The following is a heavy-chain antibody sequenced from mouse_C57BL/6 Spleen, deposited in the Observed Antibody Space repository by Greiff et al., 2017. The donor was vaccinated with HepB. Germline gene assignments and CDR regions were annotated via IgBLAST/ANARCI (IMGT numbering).Heavy chain of an antibody. CDR1: GYTFTSYW. D-gene: IGHD1-1*01. CDR3: ARGDYYGSSLAY. CDR2: IYPSDSET. Sequence: QVQLQQPGAELVRPGSSVKLSCKASGYTFTSYWMDWVKQRPGQGLEWIGNIYPSDSETHYNQKFKDKATLTVDKSSSTAYMQLSSLTSEDSAVYYGARGDYYGSSLAYWGQGTLVTVSA. V-gene: IGHV1-61*01. J-gene: IGHJ3*01.